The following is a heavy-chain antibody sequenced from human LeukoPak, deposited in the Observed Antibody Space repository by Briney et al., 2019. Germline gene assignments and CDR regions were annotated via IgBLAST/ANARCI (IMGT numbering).Heavy chain of an antibody. J-gene: IGHJ3*02. CDR3: AREGYYDSSGYYAGTFDI. V-gene: IGHV4-59*01. Sequence: SPSETLSLTCTVSGGSISSYYWSWIRQPPGKGLEWLGYIYYSGSTNYNPSLKSRVTISVDTSKNQFSLKLSSVTAADTAVYYCAREGYYDSSGYYAGTFDIWGQGTMVTVSS. D-gene: IGHD3-22*01. CDR1: GGSISSYY. CDR2: IYYSGST.